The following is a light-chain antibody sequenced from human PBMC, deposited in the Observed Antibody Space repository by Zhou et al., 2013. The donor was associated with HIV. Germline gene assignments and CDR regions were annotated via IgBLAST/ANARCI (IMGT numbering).Light chain of an antibody. V-gene: IGKV3-15*01. CDR2: GAS. J-gene: IGKJ4*01. Sequence: EIVMTQSPATLSVSPGERATLSCRASQSVSSNLAWYQQKPGQAPRLVIYGASTRATGIPARFSGSGSGTEFTLTISRLEPEDFAVYYCQQYGNSPLTFGGGTKVEIK. CDR1: QSVSSN. CDR3: QQYGNSPLT.